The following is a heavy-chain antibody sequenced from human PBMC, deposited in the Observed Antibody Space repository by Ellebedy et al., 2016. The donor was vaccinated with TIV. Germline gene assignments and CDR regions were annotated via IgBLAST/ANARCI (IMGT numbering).Heavy chain of an antibody. J-gene: IGHJ4*02. Sequence: GGSLRLSXAASGFTVSSNYMSWVRQAPGKGLEWVANIKQDGSEKYYVDSVKGRFTISRDNAKNSLYLQMNSLRAEDTAVYYCARVNLDRYYDFWSGYYVDYWGQGTLVTVSS. D-gene: IGHD3-3*01. CDR1: GFTVSSNY. CDR2: IKQDGSEK. V-gene: IGHV3-7*03. CDR3: ARVNLDRYYDFWSGYYVDY.